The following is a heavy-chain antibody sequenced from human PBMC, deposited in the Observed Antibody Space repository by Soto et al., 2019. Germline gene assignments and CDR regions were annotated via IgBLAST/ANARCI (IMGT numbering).Heavy chain of an antibody. V-gene: IGHV3-30-3*01. D-gene: IGHD6-13*01. J-gene: IGHJ4*02. CDR1: GFTFSSYA. CDR2: ISYDGNNK. Sequence: QVQLVESGGGVVQPGRSLRLSCAASGFTFSSYAMHWVRQAPGKGLEWVAVISYDGNNKYYGDSVKGRFTVSRDNSKNTVYLQMNSLIPEDTAVYYCLRDPAGRQQLVTGFFDYWGQGTLVTVSS. CDR3: LRDPAGRQQLVTGFFDY.